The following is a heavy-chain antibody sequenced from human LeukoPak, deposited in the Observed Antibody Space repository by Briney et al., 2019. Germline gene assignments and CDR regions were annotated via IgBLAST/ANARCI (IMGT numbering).Heavy chain of an antibody. Sequence: SETLSLTCSVSGVSIFSYYWNWIRQPPGKGLEWIGYVHYSGSTNYYPSLKSRVTISVDTSKSQFSLKLSSATAADTAVYYCATGRSIRYFDYWGQGTLLTVSS. J-gene: IGHJ4*02. CDR3: ATGRSIRYFDY. D-gene: IGHD3-9*01. CDR1: GVSIFSYY. CDR2: VHYSGST. V-gene: IGHV4-59*08.